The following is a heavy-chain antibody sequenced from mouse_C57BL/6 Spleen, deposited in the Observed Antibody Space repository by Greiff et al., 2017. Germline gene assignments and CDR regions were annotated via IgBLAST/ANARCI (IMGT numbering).Heavy chain of an antibody. Sequence: QVQLQQSGAELVKPGASVKISCKASGYAFSSYWMNWVKQRPGKGLEWIGQIYPGDGDTNYNGKFKGKATLTADKSSSTAYMQLSSLTSEDSAVYFCARGYYGSSYAGTDWGQGTTLTVSS. J-gene: IGHJ2*01. CDR2: IYPGDGDT. D-gene: IGHD1-1*01. V-gene: IGHV1-80*01. CDR1: GYAFSSYW. CDR3: ARGYYGSSYAGTD.